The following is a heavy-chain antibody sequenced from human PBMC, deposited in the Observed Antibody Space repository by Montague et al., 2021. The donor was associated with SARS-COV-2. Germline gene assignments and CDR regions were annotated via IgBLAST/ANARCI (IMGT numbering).Heavy chain of an antibody. CDR1: GFSLNTDGVG. D-gene: IGHD3-3*01. J-gene: IGHJ3*01. V-gene: IGHV2-5*02. CDR3: ARRYDFYRAEVLDV. CDR2: IYWDGDQ. Sequence: VKPTQTLTLTCVFSGFSLNTDGVGVAWIRRPPGKALEWLALIYWDGDQRYSPSLKTRVTITKDTSRNRVVLTMTNLDPVDTATYYCARRYDFYRAEVLDVWGQGKMVTVSS.